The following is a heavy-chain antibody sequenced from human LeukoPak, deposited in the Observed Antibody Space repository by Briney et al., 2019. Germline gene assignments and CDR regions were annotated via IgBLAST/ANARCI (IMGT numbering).Heavy chain of an antibody. Sequence: SETLSLTCAVYGGSFSGYYWSWIRQPPGKGLEWIGEINHSGSTNYNPSLKSRVTISVDTPKSQFSLKLNSVTAADTAVYFCARGGIVTAGTKWLNYWGQGTLVTVSS. CDR1: GGSFSGYY. CDR2: INHSGST. V-gene: IGHV4-34*01. J-gene: IGHJ4*02. CDR3: ARGGIVTAGTKWLNY. D-gene: IGHD6-13*01.